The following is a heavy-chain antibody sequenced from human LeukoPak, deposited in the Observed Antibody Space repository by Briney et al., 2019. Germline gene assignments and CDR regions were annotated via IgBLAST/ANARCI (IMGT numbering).Heavy chain of an antibody. CDR2: IIAYNGNT. CDR1: GYTFTSYG. Sequence: ASVKVSCKASGYTFTSYGISWVRQAPGQGLEWMGWIIAYNGNTNYAQKLQGRGTITTDTSTSTAYMELRSRRSDDTAVYYCARVDTAIVTDFDYWGQGTLVTVSS. J-gene: IGHJ4*02. D-gene: IGHD5-18*01. CDR3: ARVDTAIVTDFDY. V-gene: IGHV1-18*04.